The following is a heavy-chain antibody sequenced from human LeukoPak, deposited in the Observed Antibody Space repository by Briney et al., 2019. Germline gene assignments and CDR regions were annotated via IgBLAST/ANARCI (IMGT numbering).Heavy chain of an antibody. J-gene: IGHJ3*02. V-gene: IGHV4-34*01. CDR1: GGSFSGCY. D-gene: IGHD6-13*01. CDR2: INHSGST. CDR3: ARVYFGAAAEGADAFDI. Sequence: SETLSLTCAVYGGSFSGCYWSWIRQPPGKGLEWIGGINHSGSTNYSPSLKSRVTISVDTSKNQFSLKLSSVAAADTAVYYCARVYFGAAAEGADAFDIWGQGTMVTVSS.